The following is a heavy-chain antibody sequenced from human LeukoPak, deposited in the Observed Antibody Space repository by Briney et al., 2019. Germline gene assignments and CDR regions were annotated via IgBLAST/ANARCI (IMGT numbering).Heavy chain of an antibody. Sequence: SETLSLTCTVSGYSISSGYYWGWIRQPPGKGLEWIGSIYHSGSTYYNPSLKSRVTISVDTSKNQFSLKLSSVTAADTAVYYCARIRVARQLWFDPWGQGTLVTVSS. V-gene: IGHV4-38-2*02. J-gene: IGHJ5*02. CDR2: IYHSGST. D-gene: IGHD3-3*01. CDR1: GYSISSGYY. CDR3: ARIRVARQLWFDP.